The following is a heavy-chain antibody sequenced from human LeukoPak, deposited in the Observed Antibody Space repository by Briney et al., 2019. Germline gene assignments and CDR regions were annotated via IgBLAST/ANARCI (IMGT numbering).Heavy chain of an antibody. CDR1: GGSISSGDYY. CDR3: ARAERNAFDI. Sequence: SETLSLTCTVSGGSISSGDYYWSWIRQPPGKGLEWIGYIYYSGSTYYNPSLKSRVTISVDTSKNQFSLKLSSVTAADTAAYYCARAERNAFDIWGQGTMVTVSS. CDR2: IYYSGST. V-gene: IGHV4-30-4*08. D-gene: IGHD1-1*01. J-gene: IGHJ3*02.